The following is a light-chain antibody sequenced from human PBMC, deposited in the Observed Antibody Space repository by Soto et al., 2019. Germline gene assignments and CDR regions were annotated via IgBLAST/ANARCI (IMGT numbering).Light chain of an antibody. CDR2: GAS. J-gene: IGKJ1*01. CDR3: QQYGSSPWT. CDR1: QSVSSSY. V-gene: IGKV3-20*01. Sequence: EIVLTQSPGTLSLSPGERATLSCRASQSVSSSYLAWYQQKPGQAPRLLIYGASSRATGIPDRFSGSGSGKYFTLTISRLEHEDVAEYYCQQYGSSPWTFGQGTKVEIK.